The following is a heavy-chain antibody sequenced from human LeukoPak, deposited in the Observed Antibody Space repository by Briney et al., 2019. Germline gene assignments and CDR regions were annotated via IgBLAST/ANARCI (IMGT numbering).Heavy chain of an antibody. J-gene: IGHJ4*02. V-gene: IGHV5-51*01. CDR1: GYSFTSYW. CDR2: IYPGDSDT. D-gene: IGHD3-16*02. Sequence: GESLKISCQGSGYSFTSYWIGWVRQMPGKGLEWMGIIYPGDSDTRYSPSFQGQVTISADKSISTAYLQWSSLKASDTAMYYCARPVSPFMITFGGVIVIPDYWGQGTLVTVSS. CDR3: ARPVSPFMITFGGVIVIPDY.